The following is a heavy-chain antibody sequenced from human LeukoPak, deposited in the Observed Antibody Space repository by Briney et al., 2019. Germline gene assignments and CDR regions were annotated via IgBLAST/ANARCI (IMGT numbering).Heavy chain of an antibody. J-gene: IGHJ4*02. Sequence: GASVKVSCKASGYTFTSYVLHWVRQAPGQRLEWMGWINAGNGNTKYSQKFQGRVTITRDTSASTAYMELSSLRSEDTAVYYCARGYGEFNPDYWGQGTLVTVPS. CDR3: ARGYGEFNPDY. V-gene: IGHV1-3*01. D-gene: IGHD3-10*01. CDR2: INAGNGNT. CDR1: GYTFTSYV.